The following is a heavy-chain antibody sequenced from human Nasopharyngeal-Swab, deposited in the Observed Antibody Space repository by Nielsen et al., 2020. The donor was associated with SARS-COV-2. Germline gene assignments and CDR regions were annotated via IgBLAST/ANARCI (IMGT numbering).Heavy chain of an antibody. D-gene: IGHD2-15*01. Sequence: WIRQPPGKGLEWVSFISSSSSYIYYADSVEGRFTISRDNAKNSLYLQMNSLRAEDTAVYYCARDCSGGSCYSVVDDAFGIWGQGTRVTVSS. V-gene: IGHV3-21*01. CDR3: ARDCSGGSCYSVVDDAFGI. CDR2: ISSSSSYI. J-gene: IGHJ3*02.